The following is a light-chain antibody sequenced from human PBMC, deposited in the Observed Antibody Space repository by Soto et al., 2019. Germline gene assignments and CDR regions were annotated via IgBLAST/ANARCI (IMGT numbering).Light chain of an antibody. Sequence: QSVLTQPRSVSGSPGQSVTISCTGTSSDVDDYNFVSWYQQHPGTAPKLMIYDVTKRPSGVPGRFSGSRSGNTASLTISGLQIEDEAHYYCCSYTTTYTLVFGGGTKLTVL. CDR3: CSYTTTYTLV. J-gene: IGLJ3*02. V-gene: IGLV2-11*01. CDR1: SSDVDDYNF. CDR2: DVT.